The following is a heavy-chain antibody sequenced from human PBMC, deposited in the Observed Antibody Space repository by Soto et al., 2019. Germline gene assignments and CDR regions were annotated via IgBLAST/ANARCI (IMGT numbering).Heavy chain of an antibody. Sequence: SVKVSCKASGGTFSSYSISWVRQAPGQGLEWMGGIIPIFGTANYAQKFQGRVTITADESTSTAYMELSSLRSEDTAVYYCAIEYSSSPPYYPIGYWGQGTMVTVSS. CDR2: IIPIFGTA. CDR1: GGTFSSYS. CDR3: AIEYSSSPPYYPIGY. D-gene: IGHD6-6*01. V-gene: IGHV1-69*13. J-gene: IGHJ4*03.